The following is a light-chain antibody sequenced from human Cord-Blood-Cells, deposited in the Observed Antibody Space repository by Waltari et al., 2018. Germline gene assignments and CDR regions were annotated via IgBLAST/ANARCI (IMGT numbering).Light chain of an antibody. CDR3: QQSYSTPYT. CDR2: SSS. J-gene: IGKJ2*01. V-gene: IGKV1-39*01. CDR1: QSIRSY. Sequence: DIQMTQSPYSMSATVRARVTITCRASQSIRSYLNWYQQKPGKAPKLLIYSSSSLQSGVPSRFSGSGSGTDFTLTISSLQPEDFATYYCQQSYSTPYTF.